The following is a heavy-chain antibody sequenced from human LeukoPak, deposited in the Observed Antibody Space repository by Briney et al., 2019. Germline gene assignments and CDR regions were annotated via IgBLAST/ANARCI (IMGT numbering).Heavy chain of an antibody. D-gene: IGHD2-2*01. J-gene: IGHJ6*04. Sequence: GASVTVSFKASGYTFTNYYMHWVRQAPGQGVEGMGIINPSGGSTSYAQKFQGRVTMTRDTSTSTVYMELSSLRSEDTAVYYCAGPGYCSSTSCYAPPYYYYYGMDVWGKGTTVTVSS. CDR2: INPSGGST. CDR1: GYTFTNYY. CDR3: AGPGYCSSTSCYAPPYYYYYGMDV. V-gene: IGHV1-46*01.